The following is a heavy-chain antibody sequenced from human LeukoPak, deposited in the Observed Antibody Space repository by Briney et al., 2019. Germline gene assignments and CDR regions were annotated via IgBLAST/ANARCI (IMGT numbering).Heavy chain of an antibody. V-gene: IGHV3-15*01. CDR2: IKSKTDGGST. CDR1: GLTVNNAW. J-gene: IGHJ4*02. CDR3: PTGLRM. Sequence: GGSLRLSCAASGLTVNNAWMSWVRQAPGKGLEWVGRIKSKTDGGSTDYTAPVKGRFTISRDDSKNMLYLQMNSLKTEDTAVYSCPTGLRMWGQGPLVTVSS.